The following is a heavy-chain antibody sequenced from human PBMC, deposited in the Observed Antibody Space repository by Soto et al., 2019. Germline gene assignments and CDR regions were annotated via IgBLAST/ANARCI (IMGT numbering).Heavy chain of an antibody. D-gene: IGHD2-21*01. Sequence: SETLSLTCTVSGGSISSSSYYWGWIRQPPGKGLEWIGSIYYSGSTYYNPSLKSRVTISVDTSKNQFSLKLSSVTAADPAVYYCTVIASPGVGGNYYYYGMDVWGQGTTVTVSS. CDR2: IYYSGST. J-gene: IGHJ6*02. CDR3: TVIASPGVGGNYYYYGMDV. CDR1: GGSISSSSYY. V-gene: IGHV4-39*01.